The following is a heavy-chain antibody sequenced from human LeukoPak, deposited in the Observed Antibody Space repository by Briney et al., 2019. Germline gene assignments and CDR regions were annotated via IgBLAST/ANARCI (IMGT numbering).Heavy chain of an antibody. CDR3: AREVPGYYGSGTYHIVGTYFDS. D-gene: IGHD3-10*01. Sequence: SETLFLTCTVSGGSVSHYYWSWIRQPPDKGLEWIGYIYYSGITNYNPSLKSRVTISVDTSKNEFSLKPSSVTAADTAVYYCAREVPGYYGSGTYHIVGTYFDSWGQGTLVTVSS. J-gene: IGHJ4*02. V-gene: IGHV4-59*02. CDR2: IYYSGIT. CDR1: GGSVSHYY.